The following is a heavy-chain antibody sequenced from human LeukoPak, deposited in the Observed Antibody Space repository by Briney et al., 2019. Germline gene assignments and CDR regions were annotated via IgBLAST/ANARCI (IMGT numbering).Heavy chain of an antibody. CDR3: ARDAVRAVPDYSGSYYDYYYYYMDV. D-gene: IGHD1-26*01. V-gene: IGHV1-8*01. CDR1: GYTFTSYD. CDR2: MNPNSGNT. Sequence: ASVKVSCKASGYTFTSYDINWVRQAAGQGLEWMGWMNPNSGNTGYAQKFQGRVTMTRNTSISTAYMELRSLRSDDTAVYYCARDAVRAVPDYSGSYYDYYYYYMDVWGKGTTVTISS. J-gene: IGHJ6*03.